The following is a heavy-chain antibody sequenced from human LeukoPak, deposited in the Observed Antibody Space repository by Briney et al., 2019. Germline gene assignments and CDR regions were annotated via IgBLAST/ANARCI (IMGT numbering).Heavy chain of an antibody. CDR1: GGSLSSYH. V-gene: IGHV4-39*01. CDR2: VYFYGIT. CDR3: ARHVTGDSSGSYYFDY. D-gene: IGHD3-22*01. Sequence: PSETLSLTCTVSGGSLSSYHWGWIRQSPEKGLEWIGGVYFYGITYYNPSLDSRVTVSVDTSKNQFSLKLSSVTAADTALYFCARHVTGDSSGSYYFDYWGQGTLVTVSS. J-gene: IGHJ4*02.